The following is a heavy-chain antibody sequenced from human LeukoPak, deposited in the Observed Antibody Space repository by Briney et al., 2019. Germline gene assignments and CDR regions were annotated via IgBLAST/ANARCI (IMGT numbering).Heavy chain of an antibody. V-gene: IGHV1-18*01. Sequence: ASVKVSCTASGYTFTSYGISWVRQAPGQGLEWMGWISAYNGNTNYAQKLQGRVTMTTDTSTSTAYMELRSLRSDDTAVYYCARGIAVAGTESDAFDIWGQGTMVTVSS. CDR2: ISAYNGNT. CDR1: GYTFTSYG. D-gene: IGHD6-19*01. CDR3: ARGIAVAGTESDAFDI. J-gene: IGHJ3*02.